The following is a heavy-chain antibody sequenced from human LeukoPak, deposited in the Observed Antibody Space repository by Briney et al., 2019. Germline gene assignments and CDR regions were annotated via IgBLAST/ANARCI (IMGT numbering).Heavy chain of an antibody. V-gene: IGHV4-30-4*08. D-gene: IGHD3-10*01. CDR3: ARDSMVRGMGY. Sequence: SETLSLTCTVSGGSISSYYWSWIRQPPGKGLQWIGYISYSGSTYYNPSLKSRLTISVDTSKNQFSLKLSSVTAADTAVYYCARDSMVRGMGYWGQGTLVTVSS. CDR2: ISYSGST. CDR1: GGSISSYY. J-gene: IGHJ4*02.